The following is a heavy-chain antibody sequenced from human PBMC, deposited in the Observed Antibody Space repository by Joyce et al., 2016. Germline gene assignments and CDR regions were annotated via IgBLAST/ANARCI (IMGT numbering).Heavy chain of an antibody. CDR2: IYTSDRT. D-gene: IGHD2-15*01. Sequence: EVQLVESGGSLIQPGGSLRVSCAISGFNVSGNYMSWVRQAPGKGLEGVTLIYTSDRTLSADSGKGRFTISRDSSKNTLFLQMDSLRAEDTAVYYCARSAHCSDGNCYRYFDYWGRGTLVTVSS. V-gene: IGHV3-53*01. J-gene: IGHJ4*02. CDR3: ARSAHCSDGNCYRYFDY. CDR1: GFNVSGNY.